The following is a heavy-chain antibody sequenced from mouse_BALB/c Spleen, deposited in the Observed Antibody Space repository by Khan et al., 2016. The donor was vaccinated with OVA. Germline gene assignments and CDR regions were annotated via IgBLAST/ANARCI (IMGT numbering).Heavy chain of an antibody. J-gene: IGHJ4*01. V-gene: IGHV9-3-1*01. CDR1: GYTFTNYG. CDR2: IYTYTGEP. Sequence: LVESGPELKKPGETVKFSCKASGYTFTNYGMNWVKQAPGKGLKWMGWIYTYTGEPTYADDFKGRFAFSLESSASTAYLQINNLTNEDTATYFCARDSSRAMDYWGQGTSVTVSS. D-gene: IGHD1-1*01. CDR3: ARDSSRAMDY.